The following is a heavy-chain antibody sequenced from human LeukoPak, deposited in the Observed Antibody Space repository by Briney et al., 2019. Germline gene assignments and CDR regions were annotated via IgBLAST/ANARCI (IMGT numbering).Heavy chain of an antibody. CDR1: GYSFTSDE. D-gene: IGHD5-12*01. Sequence: ASVKVSCKASGYSFTSDEISWMRQATGQGLEWMGWINPNSGGTNYAQKFQGRVTMTRDTSISTAYMELSRLRSDDTAVYYCARTGYSGYGSFDYWGQGTLVTVSS. J-gene: IGHJ4*02. V-gene: IGHV1-2*02. CDR3: ARTGYSGYGSFDY. CDR2: INPNSGGT.